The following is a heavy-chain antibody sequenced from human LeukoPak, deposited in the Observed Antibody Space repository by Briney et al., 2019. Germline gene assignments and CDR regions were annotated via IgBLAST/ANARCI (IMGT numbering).Heavy chain of an antibody. D-gene: IGHD1-26*01. J-gene: IGHJ4*02. CDR2: IWFDGTDR. CDR3: AREGVGATYYFDY. V-gene: IGHV3-33*01. CDR1: GFTFSNFG. Sequence: PGRSLRLSCAASGFTFSNFGMHWVRQAPGKGLEWVAVIWFDGTDRYYADSVKGRFTISRDNSKNTLYLQMNSLRAEDTAVYYCAREGVGATYYFDYWGQGTLVTVSS.